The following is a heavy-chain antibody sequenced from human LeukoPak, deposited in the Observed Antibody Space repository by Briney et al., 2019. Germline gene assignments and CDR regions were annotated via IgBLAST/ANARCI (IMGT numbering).Heavy chain of an antibody. CDR2: ISGYGTTT. V-gene: IGHV3-11*04. CDR1: GFTFSDYY. CDR3: ARATTYYYDSSVGY. D-gene: IGHD3-22*01. Sequence: PGGSLTLSCAASGFTFSDYYMSWIRQPPGKGQGWVSYISGYGTTTTYQNSVTGRFTISRDKAKNSLYLQMNSLRAEDTAVYYCARATTYYYDSSVGYWGQGTLVTVSS. J-gene: IGHJ4*02.